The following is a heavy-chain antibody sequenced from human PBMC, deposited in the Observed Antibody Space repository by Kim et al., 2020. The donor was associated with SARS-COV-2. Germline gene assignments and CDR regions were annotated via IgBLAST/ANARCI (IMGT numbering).Heavy chain of an antibody. J-gene: IGHJ3*02. D-gene: IGHD3-22*01. CDR3: AKDLQGDYYDSRISPAFDI. Sequence: GRFTISRDNSKNTLYLQMNSLRAEDTAVYYCAKDLQGDYYDSRISPAFDIWGQGTMVTVSS. V-gene: IGHV3-30*02.